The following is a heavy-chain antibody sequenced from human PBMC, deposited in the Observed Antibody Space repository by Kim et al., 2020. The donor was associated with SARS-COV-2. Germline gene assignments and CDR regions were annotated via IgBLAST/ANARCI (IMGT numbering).Heavy chain of an antibody. CDR2: INPSGGST. D-gene: IGHD3-3*01. Sequence: ASVKVSCKASGYPFTSHDIHWVRQAPGQGLEWMGVINPSGGSTLYPQKVQGRVTLTRDTSTNMVYMELSSLRSDVTAVYYCVREAFTYYDFLCGSLWGQG. CDR1: GYPFTSHD. J-gene: IGHJ4*02. V-gene: IGHV1-46*01. CDR3: VREAFTYYDFLCGSL.